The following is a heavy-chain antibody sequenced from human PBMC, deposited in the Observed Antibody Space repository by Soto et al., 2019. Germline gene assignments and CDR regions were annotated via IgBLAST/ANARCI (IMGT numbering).Heavy chain of an antibody. J-gene: IGHJ6*02. CDR1: GGSISSGDYY. Sequence: SETLSLTCTVSGGSISSGDYYWSWIRQPPGKGLEWIGYIYYSGSTHYNPSLKSRVSISVDTSKTQFSLKLRSVTAADTAVYYCATAQGGYDILTGENYYYGMDVWGQGTTVTVSS. CDR2: IYYSGST. CDR3: ATAQGGYDILTGENYYYGMDV. D-gene: IGHD3-9*01. V-gene: IGHV4-30-4*01.